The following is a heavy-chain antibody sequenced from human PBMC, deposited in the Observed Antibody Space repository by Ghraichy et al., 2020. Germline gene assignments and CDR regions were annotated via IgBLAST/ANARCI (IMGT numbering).Heavy chain of an antibody. V-gene: IGHV4-30-2*01. D-gene: IGHD6-19*01. CDR1: GGSISSGGYS. CDR2: IYHSGGT. J-gene: IGHJ4*02. CDR3: ASLPVAGMYFDY. Sequence: SETLSLTCAVSGGSISSGGYSWSWIRQPPGKGLEWIGFIYHSGGTYYNPSLKSRFIISVDKSRNQFSLKLSSVTAADTAVYYCASLPVAGMYFDYWGQGTLVTVSS.